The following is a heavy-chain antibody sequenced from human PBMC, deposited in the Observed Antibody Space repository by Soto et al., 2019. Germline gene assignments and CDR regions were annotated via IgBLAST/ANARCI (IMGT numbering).Heavy chain of an antibody. J-gene: IGHJ6*02. CDR3: ARVPRGVYYGMDV. CDR1: GYTFTDYY. V-gene: IGHV1-2*04. D-gene: IGHD3-10*01. CDR2: INPNSGTT. Sequence: QVQLVQSGAEVKKPGASVKVSCKTSGYTFTDYYMHWVRQAPGQRLEWMGWINPNSGTTNYAQKFQGWGTMTRYTSITTVYMEVRRLRSDDTSVYYCARVPRGVYYGMDVWGQGTTVTVSS.